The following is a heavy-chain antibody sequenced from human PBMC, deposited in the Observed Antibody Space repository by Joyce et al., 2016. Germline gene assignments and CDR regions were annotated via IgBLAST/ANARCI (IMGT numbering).Heavy chain of an antibody. CDR2: SYNNGST. CDR3: ATSIIPGVLDY. Sequence: EVRPVETGGGLIQPGGSLRLSCAASEFTVSSNNMNWVRQAPGKGLEWVSVSYNNGSTDYTDSVKGRFTISRDSSKNTLYLDMKSLRAEDTAVYYCATSIIPGVLDYWGQGTLVTVSS. V-gene: IGHV3-53*02. CDR1: EFTVSSNN. D-gene: IGHD2-21*01. J-gene: IGHJ4*02.